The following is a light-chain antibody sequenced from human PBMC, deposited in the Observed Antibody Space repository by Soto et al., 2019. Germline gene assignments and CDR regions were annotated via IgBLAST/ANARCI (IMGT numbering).Light chain of an antibody. J-gene: IGKJ3*01. CDR1: QSVSSSY. CDR3: QQYGSSPLAFP. V-gene: IGKV3-20*01. Sequence: EIVLTQSPGTLSLSPGERATLSCRASQSVSSSYLAWYQQKPGQAPRLLIYGASRRATGIPDRFSGSGSGTDFTLTISRLEPEDFAVYYCQQYGSSPLAFPFGPGTKVDIK. CDR2: GAS.